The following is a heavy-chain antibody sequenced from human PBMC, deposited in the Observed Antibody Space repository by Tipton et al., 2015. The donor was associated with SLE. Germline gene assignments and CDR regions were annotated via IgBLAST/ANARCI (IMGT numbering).Heavy chain of an antibody. CDR1: GYTLTDYF. CDR3: ARDSALRGYSGYDHHLNY. Sequence: QVQLVQSGSELKKPGASVTVSCKVSGYTLTDYFIHWVRQAPGQGLEWMGWTNPKSGGTYYAQKFQGRVTLTRDTSINTAYMELIRLRSDDTAVYYCARDSALRGYSGYDHHLNYWGQGTLVTVSS. CDR2: TNPKSGGT. J-gene: IGHJ4*02. V-gene: IGHV1-2*02. D-gene: IGHD5-12*01.